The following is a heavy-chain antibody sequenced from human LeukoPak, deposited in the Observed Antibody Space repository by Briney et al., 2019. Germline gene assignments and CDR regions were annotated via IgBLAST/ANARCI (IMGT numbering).Heavy chain of an antibody. J-gene: IGHJ4*02. V-gene: IGHV6-1*01. Sequence: SQTLSLTCAISGDSVSSNSAAWNWIRQSPSRGLEWLGRTYYRSKWYNDYAVSVKSRITINLDTSKNQFSLQLNSVTPEDTAVYYCAREDRSYYDYVWGSYRSQTYFDYWGQGTLVTVSS. D-gene: IGHD3-16*02. CDR2: TYYRSKWYN. CDR3: AREDRSYYDYVWGSYRSQTYFDY. CDR1: GDSVSSNSAA.